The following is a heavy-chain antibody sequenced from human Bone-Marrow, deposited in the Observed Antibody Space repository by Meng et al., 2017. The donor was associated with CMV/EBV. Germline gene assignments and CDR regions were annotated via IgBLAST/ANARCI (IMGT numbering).Heavy chain of an antibody. CDR1: GGSFSGYY. CDR2: INHSGST. CDR3: ARGRPGYDFWSGYDALPRGKVAWFDP. V-gene: IGHV4-34*01. J-gene: IGHJ5*02. Sequence: SETLSLTCAVYGGSFSGYYWSWIRQPPGKGLEWIGEINHSGSTNYNPSLKSRVTISVDTSKKQFSLKLSSVTAADTAVYYCARGRPGYDFWSGYDALPRGKVAWFDPWGQGTLVTASS. D-gene: IGHD3-3*01.